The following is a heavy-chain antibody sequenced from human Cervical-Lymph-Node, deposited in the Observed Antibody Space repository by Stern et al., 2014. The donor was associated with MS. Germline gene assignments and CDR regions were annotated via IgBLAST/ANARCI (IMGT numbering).Heavy chain of an antibody. J-gene: IGHJ5*02. V-gene: IGHV1-58*01. D-gene: IGHD5-18*01. CDR2: VVDLNGDT. CDR3: ASERYTYYDDQRPPGGFGP. Sequence: QLVESGPEVKKPGTSVKVSCKASGITFSHSAVQWLRQARGQRLEWIGGVVDLNGDTNYAQSFQERVTITRDMSTSTVYMELRSLRSEDTAVYYCASERYTYYDDQRPPGGFGPWGHGTLVTVSS. CDR1: GITFSHSA.